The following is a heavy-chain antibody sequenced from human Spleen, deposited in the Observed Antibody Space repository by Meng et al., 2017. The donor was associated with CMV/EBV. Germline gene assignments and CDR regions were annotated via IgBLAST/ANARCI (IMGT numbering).Heavy chain of an antibody. CDR2: ISGSGGDT. J-gene: IGHJ4*02. Sequence: GESLKISCAASGFTFGDYFMSWIRQAPGKGLEWVSAISGSGGDTYYADSVKGRFTISRDNSKNTLYLQMNSLRAEDTAVYYCAKAGGDYVWGSYRYMAYWGQGTLVTVSS. D-gene: IGHD3-16*02. CDR3: AKAGGDYVWGSYRYMAY. CDR1: GFTFGDYF. V-gene: IGHV3-23*01.